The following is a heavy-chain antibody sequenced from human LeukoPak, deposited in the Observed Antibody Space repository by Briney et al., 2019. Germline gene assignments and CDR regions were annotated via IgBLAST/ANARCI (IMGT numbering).Heavy chain of an antibody. J-gene: IGHJ4*02. CDR2: ISGSGGST. D-gene: IGHD3-22*01. V-gene: IGHV3-23*01. CDR1: GFTFSSYA. Sequence: PGGSLRLSCAASGFTFSSYAMSWVRRAPGKGLEWVSAISGSGGSTYYADSVKGRFTISRDNSKNTLYLQMNSLRAEDTAVYYCASLYYYDSSGYYPFDYWGQGTLVTVSS. CDR3: ASLYYYDSSGYYPFDY.